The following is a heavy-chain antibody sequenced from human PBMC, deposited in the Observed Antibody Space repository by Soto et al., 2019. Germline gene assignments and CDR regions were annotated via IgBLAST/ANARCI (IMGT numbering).Heavy chain of an antibody. CDR3: ARVGIAAAGNHLYYYCGLDV. J-gene: IGHJ6*02. D-gene: IGHD6-13*01. CDR1: GYTFTGYY. V-gene: IGHV1-2*04. Sequence: QVQLVQSGAEVKKPGASVKVSCKASGYTFTGYYMHWVRQAPGQGLEWMGWINPNSGGTNYAQKFQGWVTITSEKASRRAYMELSRLRSDDTAVYYCARVGIAAAGNHLYYYCGLDVWGQGTTVTVSS. CDR2: INPNSGGT.